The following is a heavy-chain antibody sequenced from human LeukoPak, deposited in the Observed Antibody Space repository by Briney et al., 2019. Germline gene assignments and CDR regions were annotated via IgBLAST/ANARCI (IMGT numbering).Heavy chain of an antibody. CDR2: IRNKANSHTT. J-gene: IGHJ4*02. D-gene: IGHD6-13*01. V-gene: IGHV3-72*01. CDR1: GFTFSGHY. Sequence: GGFLRLSCAASGFTFSGHYMDWVRQAPGKGLEWVGRIRNKANSHTTEYAASVKGRFIISRDDSKNSLYLQMSSLKTEDAAVYYCARVYSSTWSGAFLDYWGQGTRVTVSS. CDR3: ARVYSSTWSGAFLDY.